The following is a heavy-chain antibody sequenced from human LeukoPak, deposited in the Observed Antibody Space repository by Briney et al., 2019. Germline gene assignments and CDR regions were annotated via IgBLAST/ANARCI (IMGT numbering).Heavy chain of an antibody. CDR3: ARAPRRPGYYYDSSGYHPRTYNWFDP. V-gene: IGHV4-34*01. CDR2: INHSGST. J-gene: IGHJ5*02. Sequence: SETLSLTCAVYGGSFSGYYGSWIRQPPGKGLEWIGEINHSGSTNYNPSLKSRVTISVDTSKNQFSLKLSSVTAADTAVYYCARAPRRPGYYYDSSGYHPRTYNWFDPWGQGTLVTVSS. D-gene: IGHD3-22*01. CDR1: GGSFSGYY.